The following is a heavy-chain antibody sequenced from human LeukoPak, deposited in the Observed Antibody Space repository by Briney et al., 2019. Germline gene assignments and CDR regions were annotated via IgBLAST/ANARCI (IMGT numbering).Heavy chain of an antibody. Sequence: PSETLSLTCVVYGGSLSDYYWSWIRQSPGKGLEWIGEISHRGRTYYNLSLKSRVTISIDTSKNQFSLKVNSVSAADTAVYYCARVSGYTNWFDPWGQGTLVTVSS. CDR1: GGSLSDYY. CDR2: ISHRGRT. CDR3: ARVSGYTNWFDP. D-gene: IGHD3-22*01. V-gene: IGHV4-34*01. J-gene: IGHJ5*02.